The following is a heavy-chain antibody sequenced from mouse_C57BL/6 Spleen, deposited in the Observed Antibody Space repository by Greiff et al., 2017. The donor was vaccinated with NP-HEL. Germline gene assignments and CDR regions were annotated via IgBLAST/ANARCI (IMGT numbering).Heavy chain of an antibody. Sequence: EVQGVESGGGLVQPGGSLKLSCAASGFTFSDYGMAWVRQAPRKGPEWVAFISNLAYSIYYADTVTGRFTISRENAKNTLYLEMSSLRSEDTAMYYCARHRRDYFDYWGQGTTLTVSS. J-gene: IGHJ2*01. CDR1: GFTFSDYG. CDR3: ARHRRDYFDY. V-gene: IGHV5-15*01. CDR2: ISNLAYSI.